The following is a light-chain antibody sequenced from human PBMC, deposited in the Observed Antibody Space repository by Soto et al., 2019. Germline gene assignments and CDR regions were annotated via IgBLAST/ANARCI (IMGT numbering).Light chain of an antibody. V-gene: IGKV1-39*01. CDR3: HQRQSWPRT. Sequence: DIQMTQSPSSLSASVGDRVTITCRASQSVSSFLNWYQQKPGKAPNLLIYAASSLQSGVPSRFRASGTGTDFTLTISDVQPEDFAVYYCHQRQSWPRTFGQGTKVDIK. CDR1: QSVSSF. J-gene: IGKJ1*01. CDR2: AAS.